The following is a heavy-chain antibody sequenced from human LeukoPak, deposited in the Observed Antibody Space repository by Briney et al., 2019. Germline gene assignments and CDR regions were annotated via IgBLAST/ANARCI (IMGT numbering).Heavy chain of an antibody. CDR1: GFIFSDYG. D-gene: IGHD3-10*01. J-gene: IGHJ4*02. CDR2: VRNDGGDK. Sequence: GGSLRLSCAASGFIFSDYGMHWVRQAPGKGLEWVTMVRNDGGDKYYADSVRGRFTISRDNSKNTLYLQMNSLGPEDTAVYYCAKHYYGSGSQKYYFDYWGQGTLVTASS. CDR3: AKHYYGSGSQKYYFDY. V-gene: IGHV3-30*02.